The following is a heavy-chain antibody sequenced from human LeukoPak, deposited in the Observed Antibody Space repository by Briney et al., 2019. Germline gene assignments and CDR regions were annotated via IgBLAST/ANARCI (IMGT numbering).Heavy chain of an antibody. CDR2: IYYSGST. CDR3: ARAGSRGAFDI. Sequence: SEALSLTCTVSGGSISSYYWSWIRQPPGKGLEWIGYIYYSGSTNYNPSLKSRVTISVDTSKNQFSLKLSSVTAADTAVYYCARAGSRGAFDIWGQGTMVTVSS. D-gene: IGHD1-26*01. CDR1: GGSISSYY. J-gene: IGHJ3*02. V-gene: IGHV4-59*08.